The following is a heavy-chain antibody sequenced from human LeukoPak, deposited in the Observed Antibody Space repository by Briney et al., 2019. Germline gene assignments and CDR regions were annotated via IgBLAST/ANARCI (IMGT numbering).Heavy chain of an antibody. J-gene: IGHJ6*02. V-gene: IGHV4-4*02. Sequence: SETLSLTCTVSLDSTTSNFWSWVRQPPGKGLEWIGEIHRSGSPNYNPSLQSRVTISIDRSRNQIALELSSVTAADTAMYYCARTSITMVRGKNPYGMDVWGQGTTVTVSS. D-gene: IGHD3-10*01. CDR2: IHRSGSP. CDR1: LDSTTSNF. CDR3: ARTSITMVRGKNPYGMDV.